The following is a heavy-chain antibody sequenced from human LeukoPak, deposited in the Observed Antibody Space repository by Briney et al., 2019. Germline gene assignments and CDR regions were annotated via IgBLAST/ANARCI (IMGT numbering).Heavy chain of an antibody. J-gene: IGHJ4*02. CDR3: ARVMVAAAATVFDY. D-gene: IGHD6-13*01. CDR1: GFTFSSYW. Sequence: GGSLRLSCAASGFTFSSYWMHWVRQAPGKGLVWVSRINSDGSSTSYADSVKGRFTISRDNAKNTLYLQMNSLRAEDTAVYYCARVMVAAAATVFDYWGQGTWSPSPQ. V-gene: IGHV3-74*01. CDR2: INSDGSST.